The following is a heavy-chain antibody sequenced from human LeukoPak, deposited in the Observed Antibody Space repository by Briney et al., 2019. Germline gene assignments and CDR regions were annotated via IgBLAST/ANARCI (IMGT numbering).Heavy chain of an antibody. CDR1: GFTFGDYA. J-gene: IGHJ4*02. D-gene: IGHD3-10*01. CDR3: TRVEFGELLSYYFDY. CDR2: IRSKAYGGTT. V-gene: IGHV3-49*04. Sequence: SGGSLRLSCTASGFTFGDYAMSWVRQAPGKGLEWVGFIRSKAYGGTTEYAASVKGRFTISRDDSKSIAYLQMNSLKTEDTAVYYCTRVEFGELLSYYFDYWGQGTLVTVSS.